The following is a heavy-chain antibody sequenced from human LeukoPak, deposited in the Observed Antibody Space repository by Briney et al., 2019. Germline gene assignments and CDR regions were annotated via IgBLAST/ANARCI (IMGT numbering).Heavy chain of an antibody. CDR1: GYTFTSYG. CDR2: MNPNSGNT. J-gene: IGHJ4*02. V-gene: IGHV1-8*02. Sequence: GASVKVSCKASGYTFTSYGISWVRQATGQGLEWMGWMNPNSGNTGSAQKFQGRVTMTRNTSITTAYMELSSLRSEDTAVYYCARGLGRTTMVTRGGVRFDYWGQGTLVIVSS. CDR3: ARGLGRTTMVTRGGVRFDY. D-gene: IGHD5-18*01.